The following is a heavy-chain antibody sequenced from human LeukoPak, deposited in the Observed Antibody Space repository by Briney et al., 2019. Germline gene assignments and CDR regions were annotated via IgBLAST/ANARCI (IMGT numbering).Heavy chain of an antibody. D-gene: IGHD3-10*02. V-gene: IGHV3-23*01. Sequence: SGFTXXXYAMSWVRQAPGKGLEWVSAISGSGGSTYYADSVKGRFTISRDXAKNSLYLQMNSLRAEDTAVYYXXXXXITMIGGVWGKGTTVTISS. CDR3: XXXXITMIGGV. CDR1: GFTXXXYA. CDR2: ISGSGGST. J-gene: IGHJ6*04.